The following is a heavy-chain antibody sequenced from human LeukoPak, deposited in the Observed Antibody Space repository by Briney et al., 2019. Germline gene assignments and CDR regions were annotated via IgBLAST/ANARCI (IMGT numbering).Heavy chain of an antibody. Sequence: PGGSLRLSCAASGFTFSSYAMSWVRQAPGKGLEWVSAISGSGGSTYYADSVKGRFTISRDNSKNTLYLQMNSLRAEDTAVYYCAKDPIGRGIVVVPAATNWFDPWGQGTLVTVSS. J-gene: IGHJ5*02. CDR1: GFTFSSYA. CDR3: AKDPIGRGIVVVPAATNWFDP. V-gene: IGHV3-23*01. CDR2: ISGSGGST. D-gene: IGHD2-2*01.